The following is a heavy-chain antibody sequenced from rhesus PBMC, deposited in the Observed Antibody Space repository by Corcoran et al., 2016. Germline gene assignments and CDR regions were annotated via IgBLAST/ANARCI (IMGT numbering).Heavy chain of an antibody. D-gene: IGHD1-20*01. CDR3: ARVSGIGGTMWAFDI. Sequence: QVQLQESGPGLVKPSETLSLTCAVSSYSISSGYGWSWIRQPPGKGLEWFGHIGGSSGSTNYNPSLKIRVTISKDTSKNQFSLKLTSVTAADTAVYYCARVSGIGGTMWAFDIWGQGLRVTVSS. CDR2: IGGSSGST. CDR1: SYSISSGYG. J-gene: IGHJ3*01. V-gene: IGHV4-127*01.